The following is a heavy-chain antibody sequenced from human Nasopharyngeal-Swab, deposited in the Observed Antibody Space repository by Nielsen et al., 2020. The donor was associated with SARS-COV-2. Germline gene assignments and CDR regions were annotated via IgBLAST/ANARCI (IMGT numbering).Heavy chain of an antibody. CDR1: GFTFSSYA. J-gene: IGHJ4*02. CDR2: ISGSGGST. D-gene: IGHD4-17*01. CDR3: AKAGDYVYYFDY. Sequence: GESLKISCAAAGFTFSSYALTWVRQAPGKGLEWVSSISGSGGSTYYADSVKGRFTISRDNSKNTLYLQMNSLRAEDTAAYYCAKAGDYVYYFDYWGQGTLVTVSS. V-gene: IGHV3-23*01.